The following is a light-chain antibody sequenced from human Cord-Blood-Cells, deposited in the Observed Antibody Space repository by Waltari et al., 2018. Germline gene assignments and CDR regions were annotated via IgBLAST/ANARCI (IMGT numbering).Light chain of an antibody. CDR1: QSISSY. J-gene: IGKJ1*01. V-gene: IGKV1-39*01. Sequence: LSASVGDRVTITCRASQSISSYLNWYQQKPGKAPKLLIYAASSLQSGVPSRFSGSGSGTDFTLTISSLQPEDFATYYCQQSYSTPPWTFGQGTKVEIK. CDR2: AAS. CDR3: QQSYSTPPWT.